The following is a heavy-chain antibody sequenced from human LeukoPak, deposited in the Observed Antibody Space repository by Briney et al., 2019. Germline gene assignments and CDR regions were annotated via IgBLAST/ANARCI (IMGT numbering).Heavy chain of an antibody. D-gene: IGHD6-13*01. V-gene: IGHV4-59*01. CDR2: IYYSGST. CDR1: GGSISSYY. Sequence: PSETLSLTCTVSGGSISSYYWSWIRQPPGKGLEWIGCIYYSGSTNYNPSLKSRVTISVDTSKNQFSLKLSSVTAADTAVYYCARTTEAHSWRTRYYDYYMDVWGKGTTVTVSS. J-gene: IGHJ6*03. CDR3: ARTTEAHSWRTRYYDYYMDV.